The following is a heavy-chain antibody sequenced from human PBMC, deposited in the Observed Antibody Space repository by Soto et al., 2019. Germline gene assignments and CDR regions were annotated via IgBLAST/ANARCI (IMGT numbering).Heavy chain of an antibody. J-gene: IGHJ5*02. CDR3: ASRRTTDYYGSGSYFWFDP. CDR2: INHSGST. D-gene: IGHD3-10*01. Sequence: SETLSLTCAVYGGSFSGYYWSWIRQPPGKGLEWIGEINHSGSTNYNPSLKSRVTISVDTSKNQFSLKLSSVTAADTAVYYCASRRTTDYYGSGSYFWFDPWGQGTLVTVSS. CDR1: GGSFSGYY. V-gene: IGHV4-34*01.